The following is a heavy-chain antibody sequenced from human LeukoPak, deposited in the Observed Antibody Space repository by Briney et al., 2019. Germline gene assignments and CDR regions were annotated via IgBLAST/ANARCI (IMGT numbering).Heavy chain of an antibody. J-gene: IGHJ4*02. D-gene: IGHD1-26*01. CDR1: GGSINSYY. CDR3: ARDILMVGATHYFDY. V-gene: IGHV4-59*01. Sequence: SETLSLTCTVSGGSINSYYWSWIRQPPGKGLEWVGCIHHGVSPTYNPSLKTRVTMSVDTSKNQFSLKVNSVTAADTAVYYCARDILMVGATHYFDYWGQGTLVTVSS. CDR2: IHHGVSP.